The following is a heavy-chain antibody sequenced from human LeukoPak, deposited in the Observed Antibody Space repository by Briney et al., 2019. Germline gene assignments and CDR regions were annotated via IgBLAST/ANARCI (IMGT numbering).Heavy chain of an antibody. V-gene: IGHV4-38-2*02. CDR1: GYSISSRYY. Sequence: PSETLSLTCTVSGYSISSRYYWGWIRQPPGKGLEWIGTIYHSGTTFYNPSLKSRITISVDTSKNQFSLKLNSVTAADTAVYYCARDAYYYGSGSPYYFDYWGQGTLVTVSS. D-gene: IGHD3-10*01. CDR2: IYHSGTT. CDR3: ARDAYYYGSGSPYYFDY. J-gene: IGHJ4*02.